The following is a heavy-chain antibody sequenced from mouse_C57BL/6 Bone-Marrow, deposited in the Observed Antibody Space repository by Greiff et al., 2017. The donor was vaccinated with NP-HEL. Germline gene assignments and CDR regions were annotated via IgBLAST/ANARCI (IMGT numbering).Heavy chain of an antibody. CDR3: AREGLLPWYFDV. V-gene: IGHV1-50*01. D-gene: IGHD2-3*01. Sequence: QVQLQQPGAELVKPGASVKLSCKASGYTFTSYWMQWVKQRPGQGLEWIGEIDPSDSYTNYNKKFKGKATLTVDTSSSTAYMQLSSLTSEDSAVYYCAREGLLPWYFDVWGTGTTVTVSS. CDR2: IDPSDSYT. J-gene: IGHJ1*03. CDR1: GYTFTSYW.